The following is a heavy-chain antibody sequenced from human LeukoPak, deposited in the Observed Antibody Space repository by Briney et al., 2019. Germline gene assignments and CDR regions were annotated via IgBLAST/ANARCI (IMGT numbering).Heavy chain of an antibody. V-gene: IGHV3-11*01. CDR2: ISVSGSSV. CDR3: ARDRQFRLHDP. J-gene: IGHJ5*02. CDR1: GFTFSDYY. Sequence: GSLRLSCTASGFTFSDYYMSWTRQAPGKGLEWLSYISVSGSSVSYVDSVKGRFTISRDNAKNSVYLQIDSLRVEDTAMYYCARDRQFRLHDPWGQGILVTVSS. D-gene: IGHD3-16*01.